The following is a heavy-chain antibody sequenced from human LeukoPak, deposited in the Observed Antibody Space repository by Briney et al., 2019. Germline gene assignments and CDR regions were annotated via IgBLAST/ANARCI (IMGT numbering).Heavy chain of an antibody. CDR3: ARRGYCSGNSCYLFDY. J-gene: IGHJ4*02. D-gene: IGHD2-15*01. V-gene: IGHV4-59*08. CDR2: IYYDGST. Sequence: SETLSLTCTVSGGSISNYYWSWIRQPPGKGLEYIGHIYYDGSTNYCPSLKSRLTISVDTSKNQFSLKLTSVTAADTAVYYCARRGYCSGNSCYLFDYWGQGTLVTVSS. CDR1: GGSISNYY.